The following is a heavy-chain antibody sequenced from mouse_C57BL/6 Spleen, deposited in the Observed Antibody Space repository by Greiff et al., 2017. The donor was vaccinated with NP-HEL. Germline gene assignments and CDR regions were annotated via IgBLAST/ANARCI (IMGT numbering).Heavy chain of an antibody. CDR3: ARGYYGNYVGWYFDV. D-gene: IGHD2-1*01. Sequence: EVQRVESGPGLAKPSQTLSLTCSVTGYSITSDYWNWIRKFPGNKLEYMGYISYSGSTYYNPSLKSRISITRDTSKNQYYLQLNSVTTEDTATYYCARGYYGNYVGWYFDVWGTGTTVTVSS. V-gene: IGHV3-8*01. CDR1: GYSITSDY. J-gene: IGHJ1*03. CDR2: ISYSGST.